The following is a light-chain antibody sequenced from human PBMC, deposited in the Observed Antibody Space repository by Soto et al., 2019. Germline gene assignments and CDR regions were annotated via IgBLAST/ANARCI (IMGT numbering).Light chain of an antibody. CDR1: HTISSSY. Sequence: EIVLTQSPGTLSLSPGERATLSCRASHTISSSYLAWYQQKPGQAPRLLMYGISRRATGIPDRFSGSGSGTDFTLTITRLXPEDFAVYYCQQYVTSSPRTFGQGTKVDTK. J-gene: IGKJ1*01. V-gene: IGKV3-20*01. CDR3: QQYVTSSPRT. CDR2: GIS.